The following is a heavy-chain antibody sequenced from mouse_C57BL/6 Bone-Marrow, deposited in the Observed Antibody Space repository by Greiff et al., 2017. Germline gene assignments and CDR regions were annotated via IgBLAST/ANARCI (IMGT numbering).Heavy chain of an antibody. CDR2: IDPENGDT. Sequence: VQLQQSGAELVRPGASVKLSCTASGFNIKDDYMHWVKQRPEQGLEWMGWIDPENGDTEYASKFKGKATITADTSSNTAYLQLSSLASADTAVYYCTAEDWGYWGQGTTLTVSS. CDR3: TAEDWGY. J-gene: IGHJ2*01. V-gene: IGHV14-4*01. CDR1: GFNIKDDY.